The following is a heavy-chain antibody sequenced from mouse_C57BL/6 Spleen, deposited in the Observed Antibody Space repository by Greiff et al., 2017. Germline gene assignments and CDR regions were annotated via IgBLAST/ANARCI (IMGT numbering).Heavy chain of an antibody. CDR2: INPNNGGT. J-gene: IGHJ2*01. Sequence: VQLQQSGPELVKPGASVKIPCKASGYTFTDYNMDWVKQSHGKSLEWIGDINPNNGGTIYNQKFKGKATLTVDKSSSTAYMELRSLTSEDTAGYYWARRANRGYYFDDWGQGTTLTVSS. CDR3: ARRANRGYYFDD. CDR1: GYTFTDYN. V-gene: IGHV1-18*01.